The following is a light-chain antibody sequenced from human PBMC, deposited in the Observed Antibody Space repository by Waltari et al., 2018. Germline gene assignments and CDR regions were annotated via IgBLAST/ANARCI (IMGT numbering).Light chain of an antibody. CDR2: DVN. J-gene: IGLJ2*01. V-gene: IGLV2-11*03. CDR1: SSDVGGYNY. CDR3: CSYAGSYIFGV. Sequence: SGSPGQSVTISCTGTSSDVGGYNYVSWYQQHPGKAPKLMIHDVNKRPSGVPDRFSGSKSGNTASLTISGLQAEDEADYYCCSYAGSYIFGVFGGGTKLT.